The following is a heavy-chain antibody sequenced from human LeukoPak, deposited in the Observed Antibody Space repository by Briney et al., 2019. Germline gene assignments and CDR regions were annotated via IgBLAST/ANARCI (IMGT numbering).Heavy chain of an antibody. J-gene: IGHJ6*03. V-gene: IGHV3-30*02. CDR1: GFTFISFG. D-gene: IGHD6-13*01. Sequence: GGSLRLSCAASGFTFISFGMHWVRQAPGKGLEWVAFIRYDGSNKYYADSVKGRFTISRDNSKNTLYLQMNSLRAEDTAVYYCAKSLTIGAAGYYYMDVWGKGTTVTISS. CDR3: AKSLTIGAAGYYYMDV. CDR2: IRYDGSNK.